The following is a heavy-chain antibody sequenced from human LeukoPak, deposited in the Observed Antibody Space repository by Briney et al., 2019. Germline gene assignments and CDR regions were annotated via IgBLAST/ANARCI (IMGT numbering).Heavy chain of an antibody. Sequence: PSETLSLTCTVSGGSISSYYWSWIRQPPGKGLEWIGYIYYSGSTNYNPSLKSRVTISVDTSKNQFSLKLSSVTAADTAVYYCARLWYSSGWYWGFDYWGQGTLVTVSS. J-gene: IGHJ4*02. CDR3: ARLWYSSGWYWGFDY. V-gene: IGHV4-59*08. D-gene: IGHD6-19*01. CDR1: GGSISSYY. CDR2: IYYSGST.